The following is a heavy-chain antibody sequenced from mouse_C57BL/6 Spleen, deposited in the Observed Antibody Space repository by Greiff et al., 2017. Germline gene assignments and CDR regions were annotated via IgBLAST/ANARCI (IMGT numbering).Heavy chain of an antibody. CDR2: ISSVSSTI. CDR1: GFTFSDYG. CDR3: ARRLTGPYYAMDY. Sequence: EVMLVESGGGLVKPGGSLKLSCAASGFTFSDYGMHWVRQAPEKGLEWVAYISSVSSTIYYADTVKGRFTISRDNAKNTLFLQMTSLRSEDTAMYYCARRLTGPYYAMDYWGQGTSVTVSS. V-gene: IGHV5-17*01. J-gene: IGHJ4*01. D-gene: IGHD4-1*01.